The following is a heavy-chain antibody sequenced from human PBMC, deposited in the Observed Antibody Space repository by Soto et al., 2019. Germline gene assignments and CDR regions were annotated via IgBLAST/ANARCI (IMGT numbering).Heavy chain of an antibody. CDR2: ISWNSGSI. V-gene: IGHV3-9*01. J-gene: IGHJ4*02. CDR1: GFTFDDYA. Sequence: EVQLVESGGGLVQPGRSLRLSCAASGFTFDDYAMHWVRQAPGKGLEWVSGISWNSGSIGYADSVKGRFTISRDNAKNPLYLQMNSLRAEDTALYYCAKDENYDFWSGYYLGFDYWGQGTLVTVSS. D-gene: IGHD3-3*01. CDR3: AKDENYDFWSGYYLGFDY.